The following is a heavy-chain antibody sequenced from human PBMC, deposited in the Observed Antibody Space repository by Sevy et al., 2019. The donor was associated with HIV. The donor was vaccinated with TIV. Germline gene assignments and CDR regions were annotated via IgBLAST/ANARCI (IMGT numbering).Heavy chain of an antibody. CDR1: GFTFGDYA. Sequence: GGSLRLSCTASGFTFGDYAINWVRQAPGKGLEWVAFLKNKANGGTVDHAASVKGRFTISRDDSKSIAYLQMNDLKTEDTAVYYCTRGKGAQSIFDYWGQGALVTVS. D-gene: IGHD1-26*01. CDR3: TRGKGAQSIFDY. J-gene: IGHJ4*02. CDR2: LKNKANGGTV. V-gene: IGHV3-49*04.